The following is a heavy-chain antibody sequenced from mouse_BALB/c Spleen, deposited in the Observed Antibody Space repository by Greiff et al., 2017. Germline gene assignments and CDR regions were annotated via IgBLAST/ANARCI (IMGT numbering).Heavy chain of an antibody. V-gene: IGHV1-67*01. CDR2: ISTYSGNT. Sequence: QVQLKESGPELVRPGVSVKISCKGSGYTFTDYAMHWVKQSHAKSLEWIGVISTYSGNTNYNQKFKGKATMTVDKSSSTAYMELARLTSEDSAIYYCARGGITTATYWYFDVWGAGTTVTVSS. CDR1: GYTFTDYA. D-gene: IGHD1-2*01. J-gene: IGHJ1*01. CDR3: ARGGITTATYWYFDV.